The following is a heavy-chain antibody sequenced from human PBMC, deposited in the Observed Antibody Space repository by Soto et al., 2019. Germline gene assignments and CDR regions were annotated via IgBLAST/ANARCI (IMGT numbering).Heavy chain of an antibody. J-gene: IGHJ6*02. D-gene: IGHD3-22*01. CDR1: GFTFSNNG. CDR2: ISYDGSSK. Sequence: QVQLVESGGGVVQPGRSLRLSCAASGFTFSNNGMHWVRQAPGKGLEWVAVISYDGSSKYYADSVKGRFTISRDNSKNTLFLQMNSLRAEDTAVFYCAKGRYYDLYGMDVWGPGTTVTVSS. CDR3: AKGRYYDLYGMDV. V-gene: IGHV3-30*18.